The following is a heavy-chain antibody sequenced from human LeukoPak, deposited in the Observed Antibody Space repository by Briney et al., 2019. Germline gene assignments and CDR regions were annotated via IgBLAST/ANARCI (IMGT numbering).Heavy chain of an antibody. CDR3: ARSFSTCYHSYDAFDI. D-gene: IGHD3-22*01. J-gene: IGHJ3*02. CDR1: GNTFTSYD. V-gene: IGHV1-8*01. Sequence: ASVKVSCKASGNTFTSYDINWVRRATGQGLEWMGWMNPNSGNRGFAQKFQGRVSMTRNTSITTAYMVLSSLRSEDTAVYYCARSFSTCYHSYDAFDIWGQGTMVTVSS. CDR2: MNPNSGNR.